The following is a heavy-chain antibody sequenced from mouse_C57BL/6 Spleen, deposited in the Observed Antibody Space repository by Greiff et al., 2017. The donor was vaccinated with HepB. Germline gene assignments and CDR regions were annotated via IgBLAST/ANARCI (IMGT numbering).Heavy chain of an antibody. CDR1: GFSLSTFGMG. V-gene: IGHV8-8*01. Sequence: QVTLKVSGPGILQPSQTLSLTCSFSGFSLSTFGMGVGWIRQPSGKGLEWLAHIWWDDDKYYNPALKSRHTISKDTSKNQVFLKIANVDTADTATYYCARISYDGTLYYYAMDDWGQGTSVTVSS. CDR2: IWWDDDK. J-gene: IGHJ4*01. D-gene: IGHD2-12*01. CDR3: ARISYDGTLYYYAMDD.